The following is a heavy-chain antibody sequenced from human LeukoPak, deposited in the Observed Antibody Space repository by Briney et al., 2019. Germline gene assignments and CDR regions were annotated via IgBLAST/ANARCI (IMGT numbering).Heavy chain of an antibody. CDR2: IKQDGSEK. Sequence: PRGSLRLSCAASGLTFSNYWMYWVRQAPGKGLEWVANIKQDGSEKYYVDSVRGRFTISRDNAKNSLSLQTNSLRAEDTAVYYCASNYGGWGQGTLVTVSS. J-gene: IGHJ4*02. V-gene: IGHV3-7*03. D-gene: IGHD4-11*01. CDR1: GLTFSNYW. CDR3: ASNYGG.